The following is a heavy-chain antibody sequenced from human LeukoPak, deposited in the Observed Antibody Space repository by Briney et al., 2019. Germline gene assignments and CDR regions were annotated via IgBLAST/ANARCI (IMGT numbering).Heavy chain of an antibody. J-gene: IGHJ5*02. Sequence: RASETLSLTCAVSGGSISSGGYSWSWIRQPPGKGLEWIGYIYHSGSTYYNPSLKSRVTISVDTSKNQFSLKLSSVTAADTAVYYCARGPYSSGWYSGRWFDPWGQGTLVTVSS. CDR3: ARGPYSSGWYSGRWFDP. D-gene: IGHD6-19*01. V-gene: IGHV4-30-2*01. CDR2: IYHSGST. CDR1: GGSISSGGYS.